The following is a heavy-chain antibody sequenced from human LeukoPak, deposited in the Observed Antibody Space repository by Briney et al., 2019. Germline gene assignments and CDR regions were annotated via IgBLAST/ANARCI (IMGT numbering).Heavy chain of an antibody. V-gene: IGHV4-31*03. D-gene: IGHD4-11*01. CDR1: GGSISSGGYY. CDR2: IYYSGST. CDR3: ARDLMTTVTTPHGMDV. J-gene: IGHJ6*02. Sequence: KSSETLSLTCTVSGGSISSGGYYWSWIRQHPGKGLEWIGYIYYSGSTYYNPSLKSRVTISVDTSKNQFSLKLSSVTAADTAVYYCARDLMTTVTTPHGMDVWGQGTTVTVSS.